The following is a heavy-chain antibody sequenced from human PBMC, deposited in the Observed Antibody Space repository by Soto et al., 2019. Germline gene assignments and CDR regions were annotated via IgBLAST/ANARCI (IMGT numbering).Heavy chain of an antibody. D-gene: IGHD2-8*02. CDR2: INHSGST. CDR1: GGSFSGYY. J-gene: IGHJ4*02. CDR3: ARDKITGLFDY. V-gene: IGHV4-34*01. Sequence: QVQLQQWGAGLLKPSETLSLTCAVYGGSFSGYYWTWIRQPPGTGLEWIGEINHSGSTNYNPSLKGRVTISVDPSKNQFSLKLTSVTAADTAVYYWARDKITGLFDYWGQGTLVTVSS.